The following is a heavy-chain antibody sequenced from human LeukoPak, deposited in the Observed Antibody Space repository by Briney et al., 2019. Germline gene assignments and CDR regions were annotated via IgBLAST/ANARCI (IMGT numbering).Heavy chain of an antibody. V-gene: IGHV4-38-2*02. J-gene: IGHJ4*02. CDR2: IYHSGST. Sequence: SETLSLTCTVSGYSITSGFYWGWIRPPPGRGLEWIAFIYHSGSTYYNPSLKSRVTIAVDTSKNQFSLKLSSVTAADTAVYYCVRGVTVTTFDYWGQGTLVTVSS. CDR1: GYSITSGFY. CDR3: VRGVTVTTFDY. D-gene: IGHD4-17*01.